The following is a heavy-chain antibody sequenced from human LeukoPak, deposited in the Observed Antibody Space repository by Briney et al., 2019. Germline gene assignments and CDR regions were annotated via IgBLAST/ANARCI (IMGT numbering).Heavy chain of an antibody. J-gene: IGHJ5*02. CDR2: VDVHGQGT. CDR3: ARSNYDSTTFYYHLDL. D-gene: IGHD2/OR15-2a*01. Sequence: GGSLRLSCAASGFTFSSYWMHWVRHAPGKGPVWVSRVDVHGQGTAYADFVKGRFTISRDNAKNTLSLQMNSLSAEDTAVYYCARSNYDSTTFYYHLDLWGQGTLVTVSS. V-gene: IGHV3-74*01. CDR1: GFTFSSYW.